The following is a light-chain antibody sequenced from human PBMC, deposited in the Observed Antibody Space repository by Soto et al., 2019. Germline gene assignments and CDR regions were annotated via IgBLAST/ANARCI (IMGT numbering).Light chain of an antibody. CDR1: SSNIGACYD. CDR2: GNS. V-gene: IGLV1-40*01. J-gene: IGLJ1*01. Sequence: QSVLTQPPSVSGAPGQRVTISCTGSSSNIGACYDVHWYQQLPGTAPKLLMYGNSNRPSGVPDRFSGSKSGTSASLAITGLQAEDEADYYCQSYDSSLSGSEVFGTGTKVTV. CDR3: QSYDSSLSGSEV.